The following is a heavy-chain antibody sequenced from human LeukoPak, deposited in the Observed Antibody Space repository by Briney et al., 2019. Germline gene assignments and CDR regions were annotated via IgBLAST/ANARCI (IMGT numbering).Heavy chain of an antibody. J-gene: IGHJ4*02. D-gene: IGHD6-6*01. CDR2: ISWNSGSI. CDR1: GFTFDDYA. CDR3: AKSRYSSSPYYFDY. V-gene: IGHV3-9*01. Sequence: PGGSLRLSCAASGFTFDDYAMHWVRQAPGKGLERVSGISWNSGSIGYADSVKGRFTISRDNAKNSLYLQMNSLRAEDTALYYCAKSRYSSSPYYFDYWGQGTLVTVSS.